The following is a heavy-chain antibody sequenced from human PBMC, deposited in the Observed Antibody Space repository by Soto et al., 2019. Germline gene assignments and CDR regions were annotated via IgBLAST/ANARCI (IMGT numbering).Heavy chain of an antibody. D-gene: IGHD2-2*01. CDR3: ARDSTSPDY. CDR1: GYAFTSND. CDR2: MNANSGST. V-gene: IGHV1-8*01. J-gene: IGHJ4*02. Sequence: QVQLVQSGAEVKKPGASVKVSCKTSGYAFTSNDITWVRQATGQGLEWMGWMNANSGSTGYAQKFQGRVTMTRNTSISTDYLELSSLRSEDTAVYYCARDSTSPDYWGQGTLVTVSS.